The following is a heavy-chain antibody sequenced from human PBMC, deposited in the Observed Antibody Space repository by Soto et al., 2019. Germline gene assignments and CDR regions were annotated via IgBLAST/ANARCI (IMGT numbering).Heavy chain of an antibody. V-gene: IGHV4-31*03. CDR2: IYYSGSF. CDR1: GGSISIGGYY. D-gene: IGHD2-2*02. CDR3: ARGGVVAASIEVNWFDP. Sequence: SETLSLTCTVSGGSISIGGYYWSWIRQHPGKGLEWIGYIYYSGSFYYNPSLRSRVTISVDTSKDQFSLKLSSVTAADTAVYDCARGGVVAASIEVNWFDPWGQGTLVTVSS. J-gene: IGHJ5*02.